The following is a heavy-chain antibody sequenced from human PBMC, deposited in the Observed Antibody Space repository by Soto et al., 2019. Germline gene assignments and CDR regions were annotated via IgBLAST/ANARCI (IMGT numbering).Heavy chain of an antibody. Sequence: QVQLVESGGGVVQPGRSLRLSCAASGFTFSSYGMHWVRQAPGKGLEWVSVISYDGSNKYYADSVKGRFTISKDNSENTMHLQMNSLRAEATPVYYCIPATSLNKDFYYWGQGTLVTVSS. V-gene: IGHV3-30*03. CDR2: ISYDGSNK. CDR1: GFTFSSYG. CDR3: IPATSLNKDFYY. J-gene: IGHJ4*02. D-gene: IGHD2-2*02.